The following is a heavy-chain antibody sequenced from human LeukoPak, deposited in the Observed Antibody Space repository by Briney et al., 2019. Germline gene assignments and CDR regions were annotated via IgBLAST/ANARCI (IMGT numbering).Heavy chain of an antibody. CDR3: AIPSSYDGSRYYHAY. J-gene: IGHJ4*02. CDR2: IGQDGTET. CDR1: GISFASYW. D-gene: IGHD3-22*01. V-gene: IGHV3-7*01. Sequence: GGSLRLSCAASGISFASYWVTWVRQAPGKGPEWVANIGQDGTETVYVGSVKGRFTISRDNARKLLFLQMNSLRADDTAVYYCAIPSSYDGSRYYHAYWGQGTLVSVSS.